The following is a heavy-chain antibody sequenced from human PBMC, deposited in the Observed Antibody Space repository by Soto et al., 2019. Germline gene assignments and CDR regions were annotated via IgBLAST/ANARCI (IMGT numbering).Heavy chain of an antibody. V-gene: IGHV3-33*08. CDR3: ATVPRGAFDI. J-gene: IGHJ3*02. Sequence: GGSLRLSCAASGFTFSSYGMHWVRQAPGKGLELVAVIWYDGSNKYYADSVKGRFTISRDNSKNTLYLQMNSLRAEDTAVYYCATVPRGAFDIWGQGTMVTVSS. CDR1: GFTFSSYG. D-gene: IGHD3-10*01. CDR2: IWYDGSNK.